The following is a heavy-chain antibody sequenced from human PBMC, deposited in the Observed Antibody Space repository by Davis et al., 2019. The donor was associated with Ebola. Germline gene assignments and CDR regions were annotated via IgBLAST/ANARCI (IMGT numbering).Heavy chain of an antibody. CDR2: IRSKANSYAT. CDR1: GFTFSGSS. CDR3: AKDRRTVTTDWDY. J-gene: IGHJ4*02. Sequence: KISCAASGFTFSGSSMHWVRQASGKGLEWVGRIRSKANSYATAYAASVKGRFTISRDDSKNTLYLQMNSLRAEDTAVYYCAKDRRTVTTDWDYWGQGTLVTVSS. D-gene: IGHD4-17*01. V-gene: IGHV3-73*01.